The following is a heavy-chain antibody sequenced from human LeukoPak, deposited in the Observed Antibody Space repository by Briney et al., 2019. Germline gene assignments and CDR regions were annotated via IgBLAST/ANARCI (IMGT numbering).Heavy chain of an antibody. V-gene: IGHV4-39*01. J-gene: IGHJ5*02. D-gene: IGHD2-2*01. CDR1: GGSISSSSYY. CDR3: ARRYCSSTSCYPGGFDP. CDR2: IYYSGST. Sequence: SETLSLTCTVSGGSISSSSYYWGWIRQPPGKGLEWIGSIYYSGSTYYNPSLKSRVTISVDTSKNQFSLKLSSVTAADTAVYYCARRYCSSTSCYPGGFDPWGQGTLVTVSS.